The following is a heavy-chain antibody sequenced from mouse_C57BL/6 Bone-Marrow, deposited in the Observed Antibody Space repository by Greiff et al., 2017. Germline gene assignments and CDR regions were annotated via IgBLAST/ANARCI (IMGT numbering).Heavy chain of an antibody. CDR1: GFTFSSYG. V-gene: IGHV5-6*02. CDR3: ARHKSFYWYFDV. D-gene: IGHD1-3*01. CDR2: ISSGGSYT. J-gene: IGHJ1*03. Sequence: EVMLVESGGDLVKPGGSLKLSCAASGFTFSSYGMSWVRQTPDKRLEWVATISSGGSYTYYPDSVKGRFTISRDNAKNTLYLQRSSLKSEDTAMYYCARHKSFYWYFDVWGTGTTVTVSS.